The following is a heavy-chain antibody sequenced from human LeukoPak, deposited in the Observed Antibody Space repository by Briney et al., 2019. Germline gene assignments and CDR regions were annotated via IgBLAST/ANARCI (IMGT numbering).Heavy chain of an antibody. CDR2: IYYSGST. CDR1: GGSISSSSYY. CDR3: ARHLDYYDSSGYPSGSDC. Sequence: SETLSLTCTVPGGSISSSSYYWGWIRQPPGKRLEWIGSIYYSGSTHYNPSLKSRVTISADTSKNQFSLKLSSVTAADTAVYYCARHLDYYDSSGYPSGSDCWGQGTLVTVSS. J-gene: IGHJ4*02. V-gene: IGHV4-39*01. D-gene: IGHD3-22*01.